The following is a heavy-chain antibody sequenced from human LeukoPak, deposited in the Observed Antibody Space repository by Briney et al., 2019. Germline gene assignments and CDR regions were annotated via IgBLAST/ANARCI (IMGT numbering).Heavy chain of an antibody. J-gene: IGHJ4*02. D-gene: IGHD3-22*01. CDR2: ISAYNGNT. Sequence: ASVKVSCKASGYTFTSYGISWVRQAPGQGLEWKGWISAYNGNTNYAQKLQGRVTMTTDTSTSTAYMELRSLRSDDTAVYYCARDLGNYDNSGLDYWGQGTLVTVSS. CDR1: GYTFTSYG. V-gene: IGHV1-18*01. CDR3: ARDLGNYDNSGLDY.